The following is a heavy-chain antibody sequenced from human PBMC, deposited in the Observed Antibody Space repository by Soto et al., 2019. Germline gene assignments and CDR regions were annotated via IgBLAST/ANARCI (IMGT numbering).Heavy chain of an antibody. CDR3: ARITGRHLDY. CDR1: SGSISVTNVF. J-gene: IGHJ4*02. D-gene: IGHD1-20*01. Sequence: SETLSLTCTVSSGSISVTNVFWGWVRQPPGKGLEWIGNIDYSGTAYFSPSLATRVTFHVDTSKNQFSLTLYSVTAADTAVYYCARITGRHLDYWGQGILVTVSS. CDR2: IDYSGTA. V-gene: IGHV4-39*01.